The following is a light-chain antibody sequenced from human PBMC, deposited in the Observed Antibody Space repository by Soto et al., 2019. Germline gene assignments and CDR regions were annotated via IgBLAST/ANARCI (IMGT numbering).Light chain of an antibody. J-gene: IGKJ1*01. CDR1: QRVDRW. CDR2: DAS. Sequence: DIQMTQSRATLSASVGDRVTITCRASQRVDRWLAWYQQKPGKAPKLLISDASTLESGVPSRFSGSGSVTEFTLAIASLQPDDFAAYYCQQYKDYTYTFGQGTKVDIK. V-gene: IGKV1-5*01. CDR3: QQYKDYTYT.